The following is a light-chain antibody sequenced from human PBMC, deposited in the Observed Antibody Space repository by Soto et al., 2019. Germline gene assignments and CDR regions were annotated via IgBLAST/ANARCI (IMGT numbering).Light chain of an antibody. V-gene: IGLV1-51*01. CDR3: GSWDSSLSAYV. CDR1: SSNIGGNS. CDR2: DDD. Sequence: VLTQPPSVSAAPGQRATISCSGSSSNIGGNSVSWYQQLPGTAPKLLIYDDDKRPSGIPDRFSGSKSGTSATLGITGFQTGDEADYYCGSWDSSLSAYVFGTGTKVTVL. J-gene: IGLJ1*01.